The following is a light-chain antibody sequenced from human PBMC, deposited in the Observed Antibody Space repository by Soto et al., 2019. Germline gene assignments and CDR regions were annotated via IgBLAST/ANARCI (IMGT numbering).Light chain of an antibody. V-gene: IGKV1-39*01. CDR1: QSISSY. CDR3: QQSYSTPGT. CDR2: AAS. Sequence: TDSPSFMTTSVGDRVTITCRASQSISSYLNWYQQKPGKAPKLLIYAASSLQSGVPSRFSGSGSGTDFTLTISSLQPEDFATYYCQQSYSTPGTFGPGTKVDIK. J-gene: IGKJ3*01.